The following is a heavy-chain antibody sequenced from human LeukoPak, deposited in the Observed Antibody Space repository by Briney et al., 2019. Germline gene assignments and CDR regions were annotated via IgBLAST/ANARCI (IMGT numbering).Heavy chain of an antibody. CDR3: ATEHWGPNS. Sequence: GALRLSCAASGITFSSYWMSWVRPAPGEGLEWLANIKGDGSDKNYVDSVKGRFTISRDNAKNSLFLQMSSLRGEDTALYYCATEHWGPNSWGQGTLVTVSS. J-gene: IGHJ4*02. CDR1: GITFSSYW. D-gene: IGHD3-16*01. V-gene: IGHV3-7*01. CDR2: IKGDGSDK.